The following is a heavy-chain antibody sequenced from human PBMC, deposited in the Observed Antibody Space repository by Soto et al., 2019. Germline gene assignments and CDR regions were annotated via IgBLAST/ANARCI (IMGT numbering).Heavy chain of an antibody. CDR3: ARVRRGYCSSTSCYYYYGMDV. Sequence: PSETLSLTCAVYGGSFSGYYWSWIRQPPGKGLEWIGEINHSGSTNYNPSLKSRVTISVDTSKNQFSLKLSSVTAADTAVYYCARVRRGYCSSTSCYYYYGMDVWGQGTTVTVSS. CDR2: INHSGST. D-gene: IGHD2-2*01. CDR1: GGSFSGYY. V-gene: IGHV4-34*01. J-gene: IGHJ6*02.